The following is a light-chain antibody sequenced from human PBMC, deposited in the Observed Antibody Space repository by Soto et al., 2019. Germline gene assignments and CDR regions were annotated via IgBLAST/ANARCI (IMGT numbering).Light chain of an antibody. Sequence: EIVMTQSPASLSVSPGERATLSCRASQNVGSNLAWYQQRPGQAPRLLIYGASTRSTGIPARFTGSGPGTDFTLTISSLQSEDFAVYYWQHYNNWPPYSFGQGTKLEIK. J-gene: IGKJ2*01. CDR2: GAS. CDR1: QNVGSN. V-gene: IGKV3-15*01. CDR3: QHYNNWPPYS.